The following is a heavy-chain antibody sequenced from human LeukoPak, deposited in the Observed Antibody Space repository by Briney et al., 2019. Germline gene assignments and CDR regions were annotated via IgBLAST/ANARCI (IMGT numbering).Heavy chain of an antibody. J-gene: IGHJ4*02. CDR1: GGSISRSGYY. CDR3: ARDLCGYGCFDY. Sequence: SETLSLTCTVSGGSISRSGYYWSWIRQHPGKGLEWIGYIYYSGSTYYNPSLKSRVTISVDTSKNQFSLKLSSVTAADTAVYYCARDLCGYGCFDYWGQGTLVTVSS. V-gene: IGHV4-31*03. D-gene: IGHD5-12*01. CDR2: IYYSGST.